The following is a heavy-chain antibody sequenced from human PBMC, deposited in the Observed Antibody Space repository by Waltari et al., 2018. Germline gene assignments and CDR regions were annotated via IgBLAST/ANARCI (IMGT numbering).Heavy chain of an antibody. CDR3: AKDKGGDSGAAVFDY. V-gene: IGHV3-9*01. J-gene: IGHJ4*02. CDR1: GFTCDDYA. Sequence: EVQLVESGGGLVQPGRSMRLSCADSGFTCDDYAMHWVRHAPGKGLECVSGISWNSGSIGYADSVKGRFTISRDNAKNSLYLQMNSLRAEDTALYYCAKDKGGDSGAAVFDYWGQGTLVTVSS. CDR2: ISWNSGSI. D-gene: IGHD2-21*02.